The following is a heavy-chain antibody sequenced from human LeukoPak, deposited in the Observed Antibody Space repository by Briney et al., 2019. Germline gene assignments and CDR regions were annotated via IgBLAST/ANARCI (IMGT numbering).Heavy chain of an antibody. CDR3: AKDYGDYVRRFDP. V-gene: IGHV4-30-4*01. J-gene: IGHJ5*02. CDR1: GGTISSGDYY. D-gene: IGHD3-16*01. CDR2: IYYSGST. Sequence: SQTLTLSCAASGGTISSGDYYWSCIRPPPGQDLDSIGYIYYSGSTYYNPSLKSRVTISVDTSKNQFSLKLSSVTAADTAVYYCAKDYGDYVRRFDPWGQGTLVTVSS.